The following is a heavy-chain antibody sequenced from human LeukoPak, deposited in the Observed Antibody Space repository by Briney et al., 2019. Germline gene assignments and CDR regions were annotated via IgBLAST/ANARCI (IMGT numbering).Heavy chain of an antibody. CDR2: ISSSSSYT. J-gene: IGHJ4*02. D-gene: IGHD6-19*01. V-gene: IGHV3-11*05. CDR1: GFTYSDYY. CDR3: ARESAGWDYFDY. Sequence: GGSLRLSCAASGFTYSDYYMSWIRQAPGKGLEWVSYISSSSSYTNYADSVKGRFTISRDNAKNSLYLQMNSLRAEDTAVYYCARESAGWDYFDYWGQGTLVTVSS.